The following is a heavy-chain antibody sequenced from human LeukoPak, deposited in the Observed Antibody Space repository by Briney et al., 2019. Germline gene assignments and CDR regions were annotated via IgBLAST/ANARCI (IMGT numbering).Heavy chain of an antibody. D-gene: IGHD3-10*01. CDR3: AKAPYGSGSYLVG. J-gene: IGHJ4*02. CDR2: ITLSSSTT. V-gene: IGHV3-48*04. Sequence: GGSLRLSCAASGFNFNNYNMNWVRQAPGKGLEWVSYITLSSSTTYYADSVKGRFAISRDNAKNSLYLQMNSLRAEDTALYYCAKAPYGSGSYLVGWGQGTLVTVSS. CDR1: GFNFNNYN.